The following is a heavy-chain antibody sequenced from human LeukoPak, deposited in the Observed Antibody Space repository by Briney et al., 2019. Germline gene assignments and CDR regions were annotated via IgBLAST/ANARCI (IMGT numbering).Heavy chain of an antibody. CDR3: ARETSSGWYPDDAFDI. J-gene: IGHJ3*02. CDR1: GGSISSYY. V-gene: IGHV4-59*01. Sequence: PSETLSLTCTVSGGSISSYYWSWIRQPPGKGLEWIGYIYYSGNTNYNPSLKSRVTISVDTSKNQFSLKLSSVTAADTAVYYCARETSSGWYPDDAFDIWGQGTMVTVSS. CDR2: IYYSGNT. D-gene: IGHD6-19*01.